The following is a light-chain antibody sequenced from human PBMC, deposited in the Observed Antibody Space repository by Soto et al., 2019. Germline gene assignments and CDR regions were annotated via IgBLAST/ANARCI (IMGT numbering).Light chain of an antibody. V-gene: IGLV2-14*01. CDR2: EVS. CDR3: SSYTSSSAL. Sequence: QSVLTQPASVSGSPGQSITISCTGTSSDVGSYNYVSWYQQHPGKAPKLMIYEVSDRPSGISSRFSGSKSGNTASLTLSGLQTEDEADYYCSSYTSSSALFXTGTKVTVL. J-gene: IGLJ1*01. CDR1: SSDVGSYNY.